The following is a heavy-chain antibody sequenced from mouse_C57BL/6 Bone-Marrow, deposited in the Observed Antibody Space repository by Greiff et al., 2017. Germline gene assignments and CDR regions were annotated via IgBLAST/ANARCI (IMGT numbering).Heavy chain of an antibody. CDR2: IDPSDSYT. CDR1: GYTFTSYW. CDR3: ARRFAY. V-gene: IGHV1-59*01. Sequence: QVQLQPPGAELVRPGTSVKLSCKASGYTFTSYWMHWVKQRPGQGLEWIGVIDPSDSYTNYNQKFKGKATLTVDTSSSTAYMQLSSLTSEDSAVYYCARRFAYWGQGTLVTVSA. J-gene: IGHJ3*01.